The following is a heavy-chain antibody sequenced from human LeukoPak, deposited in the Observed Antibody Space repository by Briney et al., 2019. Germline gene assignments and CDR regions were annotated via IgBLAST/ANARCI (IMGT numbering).Heavy chain of an antibody. V-gene: IGHV3-9*01. D-gene: IGHD5-18*01. CDR1: GFTFDDYA. CDR2: ISWNSGSI. CDR3: AKARGYSYDSVPGLTHYFGY. J-gene: IGHJ4*02. Sequence: PGRSLRLSCAASGFTFDDYAMHWVRQAPGKGLEWVSGISWNSGSIGYADSVKGRFTISRDNAKNSLYLQMNSLRAEDTALYYCAKARGYSYDSVPGLTHYFGYWGQGTLVTVSS.